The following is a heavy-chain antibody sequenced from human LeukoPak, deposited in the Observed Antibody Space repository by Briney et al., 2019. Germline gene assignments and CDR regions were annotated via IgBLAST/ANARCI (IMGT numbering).Heavy chain of an antibody. CDR3: ARTDYYDSSGYYLRLAFDY. CDR1: GVSFSGYY. Sequence: PSETLSLTCAVYGVSFSGYYWSWIRQPPGKGLEWIGEINHSGSTNYNPSLKSRVTISVDTSKNQFSLKLSSVTAADTAVYYCARTDYYDSSGYYLRLAFDYWGQGTLVTVSS. D-gene: IGHD3-22*01. V-gene: IGHV4-34*01. J-gene: IGHJ4*02. CDR2: INHSGST.